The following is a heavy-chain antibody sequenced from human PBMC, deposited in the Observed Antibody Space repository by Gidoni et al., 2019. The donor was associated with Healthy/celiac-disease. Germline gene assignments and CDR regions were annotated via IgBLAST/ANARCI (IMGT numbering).Heavy chain of an antibody. D-gene: IGHD5-18*01. J-gene: IGHJ5*02. CDR1: GYTFTSDG. CDR2: ISAYNGNT. CDR3: ARVPYSDGLHWFDP. V-gene: IGHV1-18*04. Sequence: QVQLVQSGAEVKKPGASVKVSCKASGYTFTSDGISWARQAPGQGLEWMGWISAYNGNTNYAQKFQGRVNMTTDTSKSSAYMELRSLRSDDTAVYYCARVPYSDGLHWFDPWGQGTLVTVSS.